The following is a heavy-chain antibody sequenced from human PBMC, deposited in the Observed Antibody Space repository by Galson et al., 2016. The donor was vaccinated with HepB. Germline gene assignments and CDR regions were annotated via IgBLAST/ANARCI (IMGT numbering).Heavy chain of an antibody. V-gene: IGHV4-39*01. CDR3: ARHEPFLGY. J-gene: IGHJ4*02. CDR1: GDHMNYTTYY. CDR2: IYYTGSA. Sequence: ETLSLTCTVSGDHMNYTTYYWGWIRQPPGKGLEWIGFIYYTGSAYYSPSLKSRVTISVDTSKNHFSLKLNSVTAADTAIYYCARHEPFLGYWGQGTLVIVSS. D-gene: IGHD3-16*01.